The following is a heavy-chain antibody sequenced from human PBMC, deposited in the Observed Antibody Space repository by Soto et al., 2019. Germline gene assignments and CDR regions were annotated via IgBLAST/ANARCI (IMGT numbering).Heavy chain of an antibody. Sequence: GGSLRLSCAASGFTFSSYSMNWVRQAPGKGLEWVSYISSSSSTIYYADSVKGRFTISRDNAKNSLYLQMNSLRDEDTAVYYCARDLAGAYCGGDCYAGVVYYYYGMDVWGQGTTVTVSS. V-gene: IGHV3-48*02. D-gene: IGHD2-21*02. CDR1: GFTFSSYS. CDR2: ISSSSSTI. J-gene: IGHJ6*02. CDR3: ARDLAGAYCGGDCYAGVVYYYYGMDV.